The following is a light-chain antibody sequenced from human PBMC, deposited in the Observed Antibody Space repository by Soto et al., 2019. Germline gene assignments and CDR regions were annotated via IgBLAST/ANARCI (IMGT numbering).Light chain of an antibody. J-gene: IGKJ1*01. CDR3: QQYNWWPWT. CDR1: QSISSD. Sequence: IVMTQSPATLSVSPGERATLSCRASQSISSDLAWYQQKPGQAPRLLIYGSARATGIPARFSGSGSGTDFTLTISSLQSEDSALYYCQQYNWWPWTFGQGTKVDI. V-gene: IGKV3-15*01. CDR2: GS.